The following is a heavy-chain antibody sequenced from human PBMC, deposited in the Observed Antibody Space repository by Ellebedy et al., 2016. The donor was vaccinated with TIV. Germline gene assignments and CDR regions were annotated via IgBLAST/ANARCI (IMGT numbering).Heavy chain of an antibody. CDR3: AKDGDYYHGLDV. V-gene: IGHV3-33*05. Sequence: PGGSLRLSCVASGFSFSTYGMHWVRQSPGKGLEWVTIISFDATNEFYADSVKGRFTISRDNRQNTLYLQMKSLRAEDTAVYYCAKDGDYYHGLDVWGQGTTVTVSS. CDR1: GFSFSTYG. D-gene: IGHD4-17*01. J-gene: IGHJ6*02. CDR2: ISFDATNE.